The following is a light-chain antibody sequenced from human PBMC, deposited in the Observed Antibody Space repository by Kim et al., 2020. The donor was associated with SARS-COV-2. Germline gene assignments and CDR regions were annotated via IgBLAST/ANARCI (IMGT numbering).Light chain of an antibody. CDR3: QHYGTSPFT. CDR1: QSVSSNY. CDR2: GAS. Sequence: EIVLTQSPGTLSLSPGERATLSCRDSQSVSSNYLAWYQQKPGQAPRLLFYGASSRATGIPDRFSGSGSGTDFTLTISRLEPEDFAVYYCQHYGTSPFTFGPGTKVDIK. J-gene: IGKJ3*01. V-gene: IGKV3-20*01.